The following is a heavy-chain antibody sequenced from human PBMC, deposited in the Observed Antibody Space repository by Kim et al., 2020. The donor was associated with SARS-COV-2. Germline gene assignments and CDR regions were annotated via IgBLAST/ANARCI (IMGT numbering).Heavy chain of an antibody. Sequence: NCNPSLKSRVTISVDTSKNQYSRKRSSVTAADTAVYYCARGQRGIVAPDYWGQGTLVTVSS. V-gene: IGHV4-34*01. J-gene: IGHJ4*02. CDR3: ARGQRGIVAPDY. D-gene: IGHD2-15*01.